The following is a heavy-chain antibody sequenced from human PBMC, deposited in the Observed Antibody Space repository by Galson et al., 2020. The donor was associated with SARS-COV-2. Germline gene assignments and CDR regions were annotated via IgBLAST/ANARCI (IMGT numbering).Heavy chain of an antibody. V-gene: IGHV3-23*01. CDR2: ISGSGGST. J-gene: IGHJ4*02. Sequence: GESLKISCAASGFTFSSYAMSWVRQALGKGLEWVSAISGSGGSTYYADSVKGRFTISRDNSKNTLYLQMNSLSPEDTAVYYCAKVGGGGGYHFDYWGQGTRVTVSS. CDR3: AKVGGGGGYHFDY. D-gene: IGHD3-16*01. CDR1: GFTFSSYA.